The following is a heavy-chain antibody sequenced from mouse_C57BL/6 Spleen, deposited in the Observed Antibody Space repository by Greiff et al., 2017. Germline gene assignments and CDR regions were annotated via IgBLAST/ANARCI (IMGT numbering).Heavy chain of an antibody. D-gene: IGHD2-4*01. CDR3: ARYDYDEGYYYAMDY. J-gene: IGHJ4*01. CDR1: GYTFTSYW. V-gene: IGHV1-55*01. CDR2: IYPGSGRT. Sequence: QVQLQQPGAELVKPGASVKMSCKASGYTFTSYWITWVKQRPGQGLEWIGDIYPGSGRTNYNEKFKSKATLTVDTSSSTAYMQLSSLTSEDSAVYYCARYDYDEGYYYAMDYWGQGTSVTVSS.